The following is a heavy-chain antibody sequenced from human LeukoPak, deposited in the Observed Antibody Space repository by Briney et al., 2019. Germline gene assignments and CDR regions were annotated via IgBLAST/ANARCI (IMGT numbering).Heavy chain of an antibody. J-gene: IGHJ5*02. D-gene: IGHD6-19*01. CDR3: ARGQITVAGTRWFDP. V-gene: IGHV4-59*01. CDR1: GGSISSYY. Sequence: PSETLSLTCTVSGGSISSYYWSWIRQPPGKGLEWIGYIYYSGSTNYNPSLKSRVTISVDTSKSQFSLKLTSVTAADTAVYHCARGQITVAGTRWFDPWGQGTLVTVSS. CDR2: IYYSGST.